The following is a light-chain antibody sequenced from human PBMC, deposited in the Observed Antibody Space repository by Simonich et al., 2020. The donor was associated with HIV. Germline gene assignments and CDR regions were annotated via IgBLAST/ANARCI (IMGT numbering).Light chain of an antibody. Sequence: QSALTQPASVSGSPGQSIPISCTGTSSDVGGYNYVSWYQQHPGKAPKVMIYDVSKRPSGSSNRFSGSKSGNTASLTISGLQAEDEADYYCSSYTSSSTWVFGGGTKLTVL. CDR1: SSDVGGYNY. CDR2: DVS. CDR3: SSYTSSSTWV. J-gene: IGLJ3*02. V-gene: IGLV2-14*03.